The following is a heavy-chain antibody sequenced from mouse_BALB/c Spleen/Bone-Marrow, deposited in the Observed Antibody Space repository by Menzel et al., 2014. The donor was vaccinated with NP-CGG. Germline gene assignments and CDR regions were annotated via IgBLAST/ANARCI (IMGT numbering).Heavy chain of an antibody. J-gene: IGHJ2*01. D-gene: IGHD2-4*01. CDR3: ALYYDYDVGY. CDR2: TDPANGNT. V-gene: IGHV14-3*02. Sequence: EVQLQQSGAELVKPGASVKLSCTASGFNIKDTYMHWVKQRPEQGLEWIGRTDPANGNTKYDPKFQGKATITADTSSNTAYLQLSSLTSEDTAVYYCALYYDYDVGYWGQGTTLTVSS. CDR1: GFNIKDTY.